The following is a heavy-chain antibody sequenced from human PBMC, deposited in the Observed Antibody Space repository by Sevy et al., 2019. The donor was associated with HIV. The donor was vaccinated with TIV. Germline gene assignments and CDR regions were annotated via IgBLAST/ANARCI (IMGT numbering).Heavy chain of an antibody. D-gene: IGHD2-8*01. CDR1: GFIFSSYS. CDR2: ISSSSSTI. V-gene: IGHV3-48*02. Sequence: GGSLRLSCAASGFIFSSYSMNWVRQAPGKGLEWVSYISSSSSTIYYADSVKGRFTISRDNAKNSLYLQMNSLRDEDTAVYYCARSKTFVRSFDYWGQGALVTVSS. J-gene: IGHJ4*02. CDR3: ARSKTFVRSFDY.